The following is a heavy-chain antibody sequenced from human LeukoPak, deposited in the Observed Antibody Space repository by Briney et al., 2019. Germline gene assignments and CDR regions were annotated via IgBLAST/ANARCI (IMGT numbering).Heavy chain of an antibody. CDR1: GFTFSSYW. CDR2: IKQDGGEK. D-gene: IGHD5-12*01. CDR3: VRESYSRFDP. V-gene: IGHV3-7*01. J-gene: IGHJ5*02. Sequence: SGGSLRLSCAASGFTFSSYWMSWVRQAPGKGLEWVANIKQDGGEKYYVDSVKGRFTISRDNAENTVYLQMSSLRVEDTAVYYCVRESYSRFDPWGQGTLVTVSS.